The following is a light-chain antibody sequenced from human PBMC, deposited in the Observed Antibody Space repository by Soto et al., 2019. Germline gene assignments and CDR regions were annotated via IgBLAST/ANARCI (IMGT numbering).Light chain of an antibody. CDR3: QQYGSSSYT. CDR2: DAS. V-gene: IGKV3-20*01. J-gene: IGKJ2*01. Sequence: EIVLTQSPGTLSLSPGERATLSCRASQSVSSSYLASYQQKPGQAPRLLIYDASSRATGIPDRFSGSGSGTDFTLTISRLEPEDFAVYYCQQYGSSSYTFGQGTKLEIK. CDR1: QSVSSSY.